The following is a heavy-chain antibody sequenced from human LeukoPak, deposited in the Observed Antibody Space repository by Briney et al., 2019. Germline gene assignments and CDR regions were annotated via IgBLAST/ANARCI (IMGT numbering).Heavy chain of an antibody. V-gene: IGHV3-23*01. CDR1: GFTFSSYA. J-gene: IGHJ4*02. Sequence: PGGSLRLSCAASGFTFSSYAMSWVRQAPGKGLEWVSAISGRGDTTYYADSVKGRFTISRDNSKNTLYLQMNSLRAADTAVYYCAKRKGGLRDPDYWGQGTLVTVSS. CDR2: ISGRGDTT. D-gene: IGHD3-16*01. CDR3: AKRKGGLRDPDY.